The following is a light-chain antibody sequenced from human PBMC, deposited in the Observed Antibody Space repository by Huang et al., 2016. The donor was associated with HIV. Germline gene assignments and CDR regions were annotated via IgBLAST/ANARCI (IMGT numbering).Light chain of an antibody. CDR3: QQYNSWPL. V-gene: IGKV3D-15*01. CDR1: QSVSSN. CDR2: GPA. Sequence: IIMTQSPATLSVSPGERVTLSCRASQSVSSNFAWYQQKPGQAPRLLIYGPATRATGIPARFSGSGSGTEFTLTISSLQSEDFALYYCQQYNSWPLFGQGTRLEMK. J-gene: IGKJ5*01.